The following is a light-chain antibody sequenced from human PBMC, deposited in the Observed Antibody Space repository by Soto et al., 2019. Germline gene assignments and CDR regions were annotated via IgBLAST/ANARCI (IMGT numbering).Light chain of an antibody. Sequence: EIVLTQSVGTLSLSPGETATLSCRASHSIASYIAWYQRKPGQAPSLIIYDVYNRATGIPARFSGGGSGTDFTLIIISLEPADFAVSYYQQSSNWPPITXGQGTRRDIK. CDR1: HSIASY. J-gene: IGKJ5*01. V-gene: IGKV3-11*01. CDR2: DVY. CDR3: QQSSNWPPIT.